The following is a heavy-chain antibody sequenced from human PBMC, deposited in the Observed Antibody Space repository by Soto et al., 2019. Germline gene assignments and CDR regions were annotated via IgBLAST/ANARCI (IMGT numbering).Heavy chain of an antibody. CDR1: GFTFSSYG. Sequence: GESLRLSCAASGFTFSSYGMHWVRQAPGKWLEWVAVISYDGSNKHYADSVKGRFTISRDNSKNTLYLQMNSLRAEDTAVYYCAKDLDYYGSGSYGMDVWGQGTTVNVSS. J-gene: IGHJ6*02. CDR2: ISYDGSNK. V-gene: IGHV3-30*18. D-gene: IGHD3-10*01. CDR3: AKDLDYYGSGSYGMDV.